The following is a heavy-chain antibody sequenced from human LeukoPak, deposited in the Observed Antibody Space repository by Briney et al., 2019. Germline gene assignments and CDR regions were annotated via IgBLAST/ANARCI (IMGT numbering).Heavy chain of an antibody. D-gene: IGHD6-13*01. CDR3: VTGGSSWNEY. V-gene: IGHV4-4*02. J-gene: IGHJ4*02. CDR1: GGSISSSAW. CDR2: IHRSGST. Sequence: SETLSLTCAVSGGSISSSAWWCWVRQPPGKGLEWIGEIHRSGSTYYNPSLESRLTMSLDKSKNQFSPNLYSVTAADTAVYFCVTGGSSWNEYWGQGTLVTVSS.